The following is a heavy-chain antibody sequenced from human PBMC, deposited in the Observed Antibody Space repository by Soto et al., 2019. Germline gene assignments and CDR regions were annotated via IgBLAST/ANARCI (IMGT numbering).Heavy chain of an antibody. CDR1: GFTFTSSA. CDR2: IVVGSGNT. Sequence: SSVKVSCKASGFTFTSSAVQWVRQARGQRLEWIGWIVVGSGNTNYAQKFQERVTITRDMSTSTAYMELSSLRSEDTAVYYCAASRGGYCSSTSCYRDQQYYYGMDVWG. V-gene: IGHV1-58*01. J-gene: IGHJ6*02. D-gene: IGHD2-2*03. CDR3: AASRGGYCSSTSCYRDQQYYYGMDV.